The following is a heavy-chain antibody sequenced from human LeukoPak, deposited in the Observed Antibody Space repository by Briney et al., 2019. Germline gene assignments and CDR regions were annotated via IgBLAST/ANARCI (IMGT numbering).Heavy chain of an antibody. CDR3: ARDRTTVTLFDY. D-gene: IGHD4-17*01. V-gene: IGHV3-74*01. J-gene: IGHJ4*02. Sequence: GGSLRLSCAASGFTFTSVWMHWFRQAPGKRLVWVSRINTDGTITGYADSVKGRFTISRDNAKNTLYLQMNSLRAEDTAVYYCARDRTTVTLFDYWGQGALVTVSS. CDR1: GFTFTSVW. CDR2: INTDGTIT.